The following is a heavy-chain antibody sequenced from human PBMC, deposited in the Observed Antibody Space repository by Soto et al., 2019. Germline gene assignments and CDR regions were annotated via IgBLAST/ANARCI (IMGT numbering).Heavy chain of an antibody. CDR3: AKDRHSSGWYGGDAFDI. CDR2: ISGSGGST. J-gene: IGHJ3*02. Sequence: EVQLLESGGGLVQPGGSLRLSCAASGFTFSSYAMSWVRQAPGKGLEWVSAISGSGGSTYYADSVKGRFTISRDNSKNTLYLQMNSLRAEDTAVYYCAKDRHSSGWYGGDAFDIWGQGTMVTVSS. CDR1: GFTFSSYA. V-gene: IGHV3-23*01. D-gene: IGHD6-19*01.